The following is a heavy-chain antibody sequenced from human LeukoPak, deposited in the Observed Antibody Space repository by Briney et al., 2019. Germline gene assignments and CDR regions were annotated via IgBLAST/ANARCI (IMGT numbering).Heavy chain of an antibody. CDR3: ARDLGSEAAADNVGVAFDI. D-gene: IGHD6-13*01. V-gene: IGHV1-69*05. J-gene: IGHJ3*02. CDR2: IIPIFGTA. CDR1: GGTFSSYA. Sequence: SVKVSCKASGGTFSSYAISWVRQAPGQGLEWMGGIIPIFGTANYAQKFQGRVTITTDESTSTAYMELSRLRSEDTAVYYCARDLGSEAAADNVGVAFDIWGQGTMVTVSS.